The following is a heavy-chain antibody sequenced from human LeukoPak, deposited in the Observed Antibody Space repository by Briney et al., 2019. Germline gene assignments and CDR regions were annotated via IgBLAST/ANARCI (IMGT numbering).Heavy chain of an antibody. Sequence: GGSLRLSCAASGFIFSGYAMTWVRKAPGKGLEWVSGLSAGGGTTYYADSVKGRFTISRDNSKNTLYLQMNSLRAEDTAVYYCARTFDYWGQGTLVTVSS. V-gene: IGHV3-23*01. J-gene: IGHJ4*02. CDR1: GFIFSGYA. CDR2: LSAGGGTT. CDR3: ARTFDY.